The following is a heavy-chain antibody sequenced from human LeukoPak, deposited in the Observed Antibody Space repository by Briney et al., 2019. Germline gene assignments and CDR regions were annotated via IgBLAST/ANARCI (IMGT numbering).Heavy chain of an antibody. J-gene: IGHJ4*02. CDR3: ARDFLRWGLGGSFDS. CDR2: IDADSGDT. CDR1: GYIFITYT. V-gene: IGHV1-3*01. D-gene: IGHD4-23*01. Sequence: GASVKVSCKTSGYIFITYTMHWVRQAPGQRLEWMGWIDADSGDTKYSQKFQDRVTITGDTSANTAYMELSSLTSEDTAVYYCARDFLRWGLGGSFDSWGQGTLVTVSS.